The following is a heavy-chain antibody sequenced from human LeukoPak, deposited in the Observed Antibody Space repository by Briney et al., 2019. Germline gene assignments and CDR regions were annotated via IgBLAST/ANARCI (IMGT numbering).Heavy chain of an antibody. CDR2: ISGSGAGT. Sequence: GGSLRLSCAASGFTFTTYAMSWLRQAPGKGLEWVSTISGSGAGTHYADSVKGRFTISRDNSKNTLYLQMNSLRAEDTAVYYCAKDPGAFSGLGYDYWGQGTLVTVSS. CDR3: AKDPGAFSGLGYDY. J-gene: IGHJ4*02. D-gene: IGHD3-10*01. CDR1: GFTFTTYA. V-gene: IGHV3-23*01.